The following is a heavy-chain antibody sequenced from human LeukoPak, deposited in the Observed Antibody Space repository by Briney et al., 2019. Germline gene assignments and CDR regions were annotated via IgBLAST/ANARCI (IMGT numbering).Heavy chain of an antibody. D-gene: IGHD6-13*01. CDR2: ISSSSSTI. J-gene: IGHJ4*02. Sequence: GGSLRLSCAASGFTFSSFSMNWVRQAPGKGLEWVSYISSSSSTIYYADSVKGRFTISRDNAKNSLYLQMNSLRAEDTAVYYCAKDRRYSSSWYWGFDYWGQGTLVTVSS. CDR3: AKDRRYSSSWYWGFDY. V-gene: IGHV3-48*04. CDR1: GFTFSSFS.